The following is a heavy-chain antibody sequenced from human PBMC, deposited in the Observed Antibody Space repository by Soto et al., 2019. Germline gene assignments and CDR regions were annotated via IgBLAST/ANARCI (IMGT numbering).Heavy chain of an antibody. CDR2: ISYDGSNK. J-gene: IGHJ6*02. Sequence: QVQLVESGGGVVQPGRSLRLSCAASGFTFSSYGMHWVRQAPGKGLEWVAVISYDGSNKYYADSVKGRFTISRDNSKNTLYLQMNSLRAEDTAVYYCAKGPNVGIAAAGPDYYYYGMDVWGQGTTVTVSS. CDR3: AKGPNVGIAAAGPDYYYYGMDV. D-gene: IGHD6-13*01. V-gene: IGHV3-30*18. CDR1: GFTFSSYG.